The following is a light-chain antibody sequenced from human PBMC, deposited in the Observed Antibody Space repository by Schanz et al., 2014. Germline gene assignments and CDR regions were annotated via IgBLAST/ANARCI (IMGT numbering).Light chain of an antibody. CDR1: RSNIGAGYD. V-gene: IGLV1-51*01. CDR2: DNN. Sequence: QSVLTQPPSVSGAPGQRVTISCTGSRSNIGAGYDVHWFQQLPGTVPKLLIYDNNKRPSGIPDRFSGSKSGTSATLGITGLQTGDEADYYCGTWDSSLSAAVFGGGTKLTVL. J-gene: IGLJ3*02. CDR3: GTWDSSLSAAV.